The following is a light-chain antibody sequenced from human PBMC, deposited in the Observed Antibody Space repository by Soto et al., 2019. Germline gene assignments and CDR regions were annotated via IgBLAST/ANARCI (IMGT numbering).Light chain of an antibody. CDR2: DAS. CDR3: QQRSNWRT. J-gene: IGKJ1*01. CDR1: QSVSSY. V-gene: IGKV3-11*01. Sequence: EIVLRQSPATLSLSPGERATLSFRASQSVSSYLAWYQQKPGQAPRLLIYDASNRATGIPARFSGSGSGTDFTLTINSLEPEDFAVYYCQQRSNWRTFGQGTKVDIK.